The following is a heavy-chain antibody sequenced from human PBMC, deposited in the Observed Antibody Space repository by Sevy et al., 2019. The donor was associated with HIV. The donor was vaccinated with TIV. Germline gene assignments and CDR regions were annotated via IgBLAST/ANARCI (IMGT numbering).Heavy chain of an antibody. Sequence: GESLKISCKGSGYRFTNYWIGLVRQMSGKGLEWMGIINPGDSETRYSPSLQGQVTFSADRSIDTVYLQWSSLKASDSAVYYCARLRGSSFSSMEVWGQGTLVTVSS. D-gene: IGHD2-2*01. CDR1: GYRFTNYW. CDR3: ARLRGSSFSSMEV. CDR2: INPGDSET. J-gene: IGHJ4*02. V-gene: IGHV5-51*01.